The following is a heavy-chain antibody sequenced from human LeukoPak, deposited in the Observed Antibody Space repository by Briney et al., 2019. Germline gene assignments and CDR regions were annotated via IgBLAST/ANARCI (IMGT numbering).Heavy chain of an antibody. CDR2: IYSCGST. CDR3: ARGAAAGTVGFDY. CDR1: GGSISSYY. J-gene: IGHJ4*02. D-gene: IGHD6-13*01. V-gene: IGHV4-59*01. Sequence: SETLSLTCAVSGGSISSYYWSWIRQPPGQGLEWIGDIYSCGSTNYTPSLKSRVTISVDTSKNQFSLKLSSVTAADTAVYYCARGAAAGTVGFDYWGQGTLVTVSS.